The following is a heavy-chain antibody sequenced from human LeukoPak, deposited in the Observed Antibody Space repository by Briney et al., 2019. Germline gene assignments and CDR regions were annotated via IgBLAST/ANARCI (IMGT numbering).Heavy chain of an antibody. CDR3: ARERLSPIVGEDC. CDR1: GGSISSGSYY. J-gene: IGHJ4*02. CDR2: IYTSGST. V-gene: IGHV4-61*02. Sequence: SQTLSLTCTVSGGSISSGSYYWSWIRQPAGRGLEWIGRIYTSGSTNYNPSLKSRVTISVDTSKNQFSLRLSSVTAADTAVYYCARERLSPIVGEDCWGQGTLVTVSS. D-gene: IGHD1-26*01.